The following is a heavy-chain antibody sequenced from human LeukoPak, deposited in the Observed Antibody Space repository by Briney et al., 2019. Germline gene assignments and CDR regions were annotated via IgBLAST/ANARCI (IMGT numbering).Heavy chain of an antibody. CDR1: GYTFTSYA. CDR3: ARDDTELPLDAFDI. V-gene: IGHV7-4-1*02. J-gene: IGHJ3*02. Sequence: ASVKVSCKASGYTFTSYAMNWVRQAPGQGLEWMGWINTNTGNPTYAQGFTGRFVFSLDTSVSTAYLRISSLKAEDTAVYYCARDDTELPLDAFDIWGQGTMVTVSS. CDR2: INTNTGNP. D-gene: IGHD1-26*01.